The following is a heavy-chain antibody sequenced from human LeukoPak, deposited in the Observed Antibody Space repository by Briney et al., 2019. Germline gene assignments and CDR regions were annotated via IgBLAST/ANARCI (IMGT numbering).Heavy chain of an antibody. CDR2: IKEDGSDK. CDR1: GFMFSSSW. CDR3: ARDAAYGYDRFDY. D-gene: IGHD5-18*01. Sequence: GGSLRLSCAASGFMFSSSWMAWVRQAPGKGLEWVANIKEDGSDKNYVDSMKGRFTISRDNAKNSLYLQMNSLRAEDTAIYYCARDAAYGYDRFDYWGQGTQVTVSS. V-gene: IGHV3-7*01. J-gene: IGHJ4*02.